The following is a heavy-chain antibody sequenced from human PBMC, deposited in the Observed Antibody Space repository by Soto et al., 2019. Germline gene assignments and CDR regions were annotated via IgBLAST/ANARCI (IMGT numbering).Heavy chain of an antibody. CDR2: ISAYNGNT. Sequence: ASVKASCKASRYTFTSCAMSWVRQAPEQGLEWMGWISAYNGNTNYAQKLQGRFTMTTDTSTSTAYMELRSLRSEDTAVYYCARGYYDFWSGYYEPYGMDVWGQGTTVTVSS. V-gene: IGHV1-18*04. J-gene: IGHJ6*02. D-gene: IGHD3-3*01. CDR3: ARGYYDFWSGYYEPYGMDV. CDR1: RYTFTSCA.